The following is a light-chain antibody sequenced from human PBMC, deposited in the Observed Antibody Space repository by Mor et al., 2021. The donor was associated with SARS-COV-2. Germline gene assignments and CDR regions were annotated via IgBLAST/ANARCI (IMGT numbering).Light chain of an antibody. V-gene: IGLV2-23*01. CDR3: CSYAGTYVI. Sequence: GKAPKFMIYQGSKRPSGVSNRFSGSKSGNTASLTISGLQAEDEADYYCCSYAGTYVIFGGGTKLTVL. J-gene: IGLJ2*01. CDR2: QGS.